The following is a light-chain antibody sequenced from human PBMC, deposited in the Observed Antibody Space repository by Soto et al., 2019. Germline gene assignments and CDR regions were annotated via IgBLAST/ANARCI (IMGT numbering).Light chain of an antibody. CDR3: SSYTSTSTL. CDR2: DVN. CDR1: SSDVGGYNY. V-gene: IGLV2-14*01. J-gene: IGLJ2*01. Sequence: QSALTQPASVSGSPGQSITISCTGASSDVGGYNYVSWYQQHPGKAPKLMIYDVNYRPSGVANRFSCSKSGNTASLTISGHQAEDEADYYCSSYTSTSTLFGGGTKLTVL.